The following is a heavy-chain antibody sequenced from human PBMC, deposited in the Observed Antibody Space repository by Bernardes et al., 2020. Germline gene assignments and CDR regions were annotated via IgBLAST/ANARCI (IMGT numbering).Heavy chain of an antibody. CDR3: ARVATNVPIRELRFLEWLLNLYAFDI. V-gene: IGHV3-7*04. Sequence: GGSLRLSCAASGFTFSSYWMSWVRQAPGKGLEWVANIKQDGSEKYYVDSVKGRFTISRDNAKNSLYLQMNSLRAEDTAVYFCARVATNVPIRELRFLEWLLNLYAFDIWGQGTMVTVSS. CDR2: IKQDGSEK. J-gene: IGHJ3*02. D-gene: IGHD3-3*01. CDR1: GFTFSSYW.